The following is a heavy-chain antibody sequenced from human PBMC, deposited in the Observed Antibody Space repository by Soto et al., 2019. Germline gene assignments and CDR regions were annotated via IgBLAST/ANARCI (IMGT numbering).Heavy chain of an antibody. D-gene: IGHD1-26*01. J-gene: IGHJ4*02. V-gene: IGHV3-30*18. Sequence: GGSLRLSCAASGFTFSSYAMHWVRQAPGKGLEWVAAISYDGPNQYYGDSVKGRFTISRDNSRNMLYLQMDSLRDEDTALYYCAKVEKRWDLTLHYDSWGQGTLATSPQ. CDR2: ISYDGPNQ. CDR3: AKVEKRWDLTLHYDS. CDR1: GFTFSSYA.